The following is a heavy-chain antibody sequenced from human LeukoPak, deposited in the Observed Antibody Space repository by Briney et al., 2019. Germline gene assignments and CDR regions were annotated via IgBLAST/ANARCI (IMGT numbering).Heavy chain of an antibody. CDR1: GGSISSYY. CDR3: ARLSGHYYYYCMDV. D-gene: IGHD6-19*01. CDR2: IYYSGST. Sequence: PSETLSLTCTVSGGSISSYYWSWIRQPPGKGLEWIGYIYYSGSTNYNPSLKSRVTISVDTSKNQFSLKLSSVTAADTAVYYCARLSGHYYYYCMDVWGQGTTVTVSS. J-gene: IGHJ6*02. V-gene: IGHV4-59*08.